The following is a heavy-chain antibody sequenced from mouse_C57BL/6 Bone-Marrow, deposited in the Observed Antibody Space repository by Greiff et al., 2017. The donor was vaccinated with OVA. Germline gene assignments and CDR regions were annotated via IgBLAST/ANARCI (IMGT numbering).Heavy chain of an antibody. CDR2: INPSSGYT. J-gene: IGHJ3*01. Sequence: VKLVESGAELARPGASVKMSCKASGYTFTSYTMHWVKQRPGQGLEWIGYINPSSGYTKYNQKFKDKATLTADKSSSTAYMQLSSLTSEDSAVYYCARAGLQSFAYWGQGTLVTVSA. CDR3: ARAGLQSFAY. D-gene: IGHD3-3*01. V-gene: IGHV1-4*01. CDR1: GYTFTSYT.